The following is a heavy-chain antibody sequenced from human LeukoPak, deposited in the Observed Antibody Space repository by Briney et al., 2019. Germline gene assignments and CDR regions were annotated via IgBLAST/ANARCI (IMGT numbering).Heavy chain of an antibody. Sequence: GGSLRLSCAASGFTFSSYGMHWVRQAPGKGLEWVAVISYDGSNKYYADSVKGRFTISRDNSKNTLYLQMNSLRAEDTAVYYCAKKHMEGPTRFDDWGQGTLVTVSS. J-gene: IGHJ4*02. CDR2: ISYDGSNK. V-gene: IGHV3-30*18. D-gene: IGHD1-26*01. CDR3: AKKHMEGPTRFDD. CDR1: GFTFSSYG.